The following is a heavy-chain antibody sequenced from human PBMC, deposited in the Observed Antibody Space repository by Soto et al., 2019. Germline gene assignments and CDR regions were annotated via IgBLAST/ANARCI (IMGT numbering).Heavy chain of an antibody. CDR1: GRSISIYY. Sequence: TSETLSLTCILSGRSISIYYWNWIRQPPGKGLELIGYIYYSGSTKYNPSLKSRVTISVDTSENQFSLKVNSVTAADTAVYYGARGNYYDSSGYFFYGMDVWGRGTTVTVSS. CDR2: IYYSGST. J-gene: IGHJ6*02. CDR3: ARGNYYDSSGYFFYGMDV. D-gene: IGHD3-22*01. V-gene: IGHV4-59*01.